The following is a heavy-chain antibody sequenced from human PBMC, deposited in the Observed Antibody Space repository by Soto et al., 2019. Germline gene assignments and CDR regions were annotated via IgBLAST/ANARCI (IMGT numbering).Heavy chain of an antibody. CDR1: GYTFTSYY. CDR2: INPSGGST. V-gene: IGHV1-46*03. CDR3: ALDPYYDILSGYYNQV. J-gene: IGHJ4*02. D-gene: IGHD3-9*01. Sequence: QVQLVQSGAEVKKPGASVKVYCKASGYTFTSYYMHWVRQAPGQGLEWMGIINPSGGSTSYAQTFQCRVNMTRDTSTSTVYMELSSLRSEDTAVYYCALDPYYDILSGYYNQVWGQGTIVPVSS.